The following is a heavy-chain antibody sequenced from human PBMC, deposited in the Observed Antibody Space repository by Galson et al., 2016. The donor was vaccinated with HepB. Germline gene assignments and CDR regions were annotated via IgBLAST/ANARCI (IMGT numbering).Heavy chain of an antibody. D-gene: IGHD6-13*01. CDR3: AKGRIATADNAEYFQH. J-gene: IGHJ1*01. CDR2: ITSSGGTT. Sequence: SLRLSCAASGFSFSTSGMSWVRQTPGRGLEWVSGITSSGGTTHYADSVKGRFTISRDNSKNTLYLYMNSLSAGDTAVYYCAKGRIATADNAEYFQHWGQGTLVTVSS. CDR1: GFSFSTSG. V-gene: IGHV3-23*01.